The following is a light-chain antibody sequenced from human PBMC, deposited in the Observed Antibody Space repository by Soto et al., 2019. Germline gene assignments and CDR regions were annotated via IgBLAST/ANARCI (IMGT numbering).Light chain of an antibody. V-gene: IGKV3-20*01. J-gene: IGKJ1*01. CDR2: GAS. CDR1: QSVSSSY. CDR3: QHCGSSSWT. Sequence: EIVLTQSPGTLSLSPGERGTLSCRASQSVSSSYLAWYQQKPGQAPRLLIYGASNRASGIPDRFSGSGSGTDFTLTISRLEPEDFAVYYCQHCGSSSWTFGQGTKVEI.